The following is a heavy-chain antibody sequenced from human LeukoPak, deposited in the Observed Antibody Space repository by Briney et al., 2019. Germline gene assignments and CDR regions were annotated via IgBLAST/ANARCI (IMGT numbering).Heavy chain of an antibody. CDR2: IYSGGST. D-gene: IGHD1-26*01. CDR1: GFTVSSNY. V-gene: IGHV3-66*01. CDR3: ARVKWELLLYYYYYYMDV. Sequence: GGSLRLSCAASGFTVSSNYMSWVRQAPGKGLEWVSVIYSGGSTYYADSVKGRFTISRDNSKNTLYLQMNSLRAEDTAVYYCARVKWELLLYYYYYYMDVWGKGTTVTISS. J-gene: IGHJ6*03.